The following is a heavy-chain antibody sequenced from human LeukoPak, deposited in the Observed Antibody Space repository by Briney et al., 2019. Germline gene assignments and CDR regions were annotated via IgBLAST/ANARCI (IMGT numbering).Heavy chain of an antibody. CDR2: TSSNGGST. V-gene: IGHV3-64*01. J-gene: IGHJ4*02. CDR1: GFTFSSYA. D-gene: IGHD3-3*01. Sequence: PGGSLRLSCAASGFTFSSYAMHWVRQAPGKGLEYVSATSSNGGSTYYANSVKGRFTISRDNSKNTLYLQMGSLRAEDMAVYYCASGFWSGYMDYWGQGTLVTVSS. CDR3: ASGFWSGYMDY.